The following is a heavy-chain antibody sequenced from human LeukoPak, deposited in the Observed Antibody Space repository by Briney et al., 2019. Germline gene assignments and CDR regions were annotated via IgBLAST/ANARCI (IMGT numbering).Heavy chain of an antibody. D-gene: IGHD6-19*01. CDR1: GGSISSSTYY. CDR2: INYSGST. J-gene: IGHJ3*02. Sequence: SETLSLTCTVSGGSISSSTYYWGWIRQPPGKGLEWIGTINYSGSTFYNPSLKSRVTISVDTSKNQFSLKLSSVTAADTAVYYCAKEHSSGWSRNAFDIWGQGTMVTVSS. V-gene: IGHV4-39*07. CDR3: AKEHSSGWSRNAFDI.